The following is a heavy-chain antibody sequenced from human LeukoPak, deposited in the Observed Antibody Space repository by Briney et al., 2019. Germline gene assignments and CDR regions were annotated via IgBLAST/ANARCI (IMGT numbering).Heavy chain of an antibody. V-gene: IGHV1-69*01. CDR1: GGTFSNYA. D-gene: IGHD6-13*01. J-gene: IGHJ4*02. Sequence: SVKVSCKASGGTFSNYAISWVRQAPGQGLEWMGGIIPIFGRASYAQKFQGRVTITADESTTTAYMELSSLRAEDTAVYYCARTGVSSSWYGDYWGQGTLVTVSS. CDR2: IIPIFGRA. CDR3: ARTGVSSSWYGDY.